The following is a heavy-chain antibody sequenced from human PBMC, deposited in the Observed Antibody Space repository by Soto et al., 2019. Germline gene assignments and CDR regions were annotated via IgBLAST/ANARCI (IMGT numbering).Heavy chain of an antibody. V-gene: IGHV3-66*01. CDR3: GGGMPVARLGY. CDR1: GVTVSNNY. D-gene: IGHD3-16*01. Sequence: EVQLVESGGGLVQPGGSLRLSCAASGVTVSNNYMSWVRQAPGKGLEWVSVIYSGGNTKYADSVKGRFSTSRDSSQNTLWRGGGGRGGGGRAVGYWGGGMPVARLGYWGQGTLVTVSS. J-gene: IGHJ4*02. CDR2: IYSGGNT.